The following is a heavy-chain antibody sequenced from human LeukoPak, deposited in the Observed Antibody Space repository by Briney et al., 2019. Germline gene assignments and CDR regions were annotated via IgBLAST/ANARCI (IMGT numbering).Heavy chain of an antibody. CDR3: ARVDNYCGSGNYAFDI. CDR1: GFTFSSYG. CDR2: IRYDGSIK. D-gene: IGHD3-10*01. V-gene: IGHV3-33*01. J-gene: IGHJ3*02. Sequence: PGGSLRLSCAASGFTFSSYGMNWVRQAPGKGLEWVAVIRYDGSIKVYVDSVKGRFTISRDNSKNTLYLQMNSLRAEDTAVYYCARVDNYCGSGNYAFDIWGEGTMVTVSS.